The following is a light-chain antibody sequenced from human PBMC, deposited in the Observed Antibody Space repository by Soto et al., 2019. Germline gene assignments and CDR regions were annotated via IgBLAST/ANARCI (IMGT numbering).Light chain of an antibody. CDR3: QQYESGWT. CDR2: KAS. CDR1: QSISSW. V-gene: IGKV1-5*03. Sequence: DIQMTQSPSTLSASVGDRVTITCRASQSISSWLAWYQQKPGKAPNLLIYKASSSESGVPSRFSGSGSGTEFTLTISSLQPEDSATYYCQQYESGWTFGQGTKVEIK. J-gene: IGKJ1*01.